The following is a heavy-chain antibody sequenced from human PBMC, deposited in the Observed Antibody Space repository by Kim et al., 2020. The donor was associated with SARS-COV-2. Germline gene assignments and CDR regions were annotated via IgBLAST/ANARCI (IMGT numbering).Heavy chain of an antibody. CDR1: GFTFSSYG. V-gene: IGHV3-33*01. Sequence: GGSLRLSCAASGFTFSSYGMHWVRQAPGKGLEWVAVIWYDGSNKYYADSVKGRFTISRDNSKNTLYLQMNSLRAEDTAVYYCARGGSSSWYWRVDYWGQGTLVTVSS. CDR2: IWYDGSNK. J-gene: IGHJ4*02. D-gene: IGHD6-13*01. CDR3: ARGGSSSWYWRVDY.